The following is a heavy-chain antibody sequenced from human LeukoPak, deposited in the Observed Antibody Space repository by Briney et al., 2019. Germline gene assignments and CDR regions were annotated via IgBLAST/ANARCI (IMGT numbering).Heavy chain of an antibody. CDR2: ISAYNGNT. V-gene: IGHV1-18*01. J-gene: IGHJ4*02. D-gene: IGHD1-26*01. CDR3: ARDRRRLSGSYPDY. Sequence: ASVKVSCKASGYTFKSYGISWVRQAPEQGLEWMGWISAYNGNTNYAQKLQGRVTMTTDTSTSTAYMELRSLRSDDTAVYYCARDRRRLSGSYPDYWGQGTLVTVSS. CDR1: GYTFKSYG.